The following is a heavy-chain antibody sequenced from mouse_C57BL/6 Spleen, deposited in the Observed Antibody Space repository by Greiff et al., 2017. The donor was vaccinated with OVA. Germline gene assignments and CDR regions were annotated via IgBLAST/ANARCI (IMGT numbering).Heavy chain of an antibody. V-gene: IGHV1-15*01. Sequence: VQLQQSGAELVRPGASVTLSCKASGYTFTDYEMHWVKQTPVHGLEWIGAIDPETGGTAYNQKFKGKAILTADKSSSTAYMELRSLTSEDSAVYYCTRSLYYYGSSSSRGYFDYWGQGTTLTVSS. CDR1: GYTFTDYE. CDR3: TRSLYYYGSSSSRGYFDY. CDR2: IDPETGGT. D-gene: IGHD1-1*01. J-gene: IGHJ2*01.